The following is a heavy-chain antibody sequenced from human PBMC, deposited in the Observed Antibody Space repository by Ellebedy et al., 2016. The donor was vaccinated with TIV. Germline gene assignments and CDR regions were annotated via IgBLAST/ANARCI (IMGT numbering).Heavy chain of an antibody. J-gene: IGHJ4*02. CDR3: ARDHGGNSGFDS. V-gene: IGHV4-59*01. CDR1: GASMRSYY. D-gene: IGHD4-23*01. CDR2: IYYSGST. Sequence: SETLSLXXTFSGASMRSYYCNWIRQPPGKGLEWIGYIYYSGSTNYNPSLKSRVTISIDTSKSQCSLKLSSVTAADTAVYYCARDHGGNSGFDSWGQGTLVTVSS.